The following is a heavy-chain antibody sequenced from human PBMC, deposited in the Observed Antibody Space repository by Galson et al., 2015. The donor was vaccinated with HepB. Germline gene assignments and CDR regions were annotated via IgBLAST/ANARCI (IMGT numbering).Heavy chain of an antibody. CDR1: GGTVNTYT. CDR3: ARDHYYGAGSYSWFDP. V-gene: IGHV1-69*08. D-gene: IGHD3-10*01. J-gene: IGHJ5*02. Sequence: SVQVSCKAAGGTVNTYTRSWVQQAPGQPLECMGSIIPIFGTVNYAQKFQGRVTISADRSTSTAHMELGSLTSEDTAVYYCARDHYYGAGSYSWFDPWGQGTLVTVSS. CDR2: IIPIFGTV.